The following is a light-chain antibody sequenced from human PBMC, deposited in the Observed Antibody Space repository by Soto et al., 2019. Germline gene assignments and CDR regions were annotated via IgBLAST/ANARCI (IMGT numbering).Light chain of an antibody. CDR3: SSFSSSNTGV. Sequence: QSALTQPPSASGSPGQSVTISCTGTSSDVGAYNYVSWYQQHAGKAPKLVIYEVTKRPSGVPDRFSASKSANTASLTVSGLQAEDEADYYCSSFSSSNTGVFGGGTKLTVL. CDR1: SSDVGAYNY. CDR2: EVT. J-gene: IGLJ3*02. V-gene: IGLV2-8*01.